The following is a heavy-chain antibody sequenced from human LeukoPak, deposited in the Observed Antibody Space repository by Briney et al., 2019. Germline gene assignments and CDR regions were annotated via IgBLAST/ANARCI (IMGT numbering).Heavy chain of an antibody. V-gene: IGHV1-46*01. CDR3: ARGGDFWSGYYSSGDY. CDR1: GYTLTELS. Sequence: ASVKVSCKVSGYTLTELSMHWVRQAPGQGLEWMGIINPSGGSTSYAQKFQGRVTMTRDTSTSTVYMELSSLRSEDTAVYYCARGGDFWSGYYSSGDYWGQGTLVTVSS. J-gene: IGHJ4*02. CDR2: INPSGGST. D-gene: IGHD3-3*01.